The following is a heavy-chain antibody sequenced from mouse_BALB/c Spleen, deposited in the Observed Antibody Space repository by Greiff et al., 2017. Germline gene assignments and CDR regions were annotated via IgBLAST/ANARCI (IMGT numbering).Heavy chain of an antibody. CDR3: ARGGRAARATDWFAY. D-gene: IGHD3-1*01. Sequence: DVQLQESGPSLVKPSQTLSLTCSVTGDSITSGYWNWIRKFPGNKLEYMGYISYSGSTYYNPSLKSRISITRDTSKNQYYLQLNSVTTEDTATYYCARGGRAARATDWFAYWGQGTLVTVSA. V-gene: IGHV3-8*02. CDR1: GDSITSGY. J-gene: IGHJ3*01. CDR2: ISYSGST.